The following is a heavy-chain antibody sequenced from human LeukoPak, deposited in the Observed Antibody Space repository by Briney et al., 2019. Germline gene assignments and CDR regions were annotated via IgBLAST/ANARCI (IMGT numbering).Heavy chain of an antibody. D-gene: IGHD1-1*01. Sequence: SETLSLTCTVSGGSISSYYWSWLRQPPGKGLEWIGYIYFSGSTNYNPPLKSRVTISVDTSKNQFSRKLSSVTAADTAVYYCAQLGDQNWGQGTLVTVSS. CDR1: GGSISSYY. J-gene: IGHJ4*02. CDR3: AQLGDQN. CDR2: IYFSGST. V-gene: IGHV4-59*12.